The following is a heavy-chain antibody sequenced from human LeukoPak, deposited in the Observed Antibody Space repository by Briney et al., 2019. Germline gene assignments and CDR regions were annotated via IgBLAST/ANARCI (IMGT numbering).Heavy chain of an antibody. CDR2: INWNGGST. V-gene: IGHV3-20*04. CDR3: ARDIRGYSYGKPGDYYYYYMDV. CDR1: GFTFDDYG. J-gene: IGHJ6*03. D-gene: IGHD5-18*01. Sequence: GGSLRLSCAASGFTFDDYGMSWVRQAPGKWLEWVSGINWNGGSTGYADSVKGRFTISRDNAKNSLYLQMNSLRAEDTALYYCARDIRGYSYGKPGDYYYYYMDVWGKGTTVTVSS.